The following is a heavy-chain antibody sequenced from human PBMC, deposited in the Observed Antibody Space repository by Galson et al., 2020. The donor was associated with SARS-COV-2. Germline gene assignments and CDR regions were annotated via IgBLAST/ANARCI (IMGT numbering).Heavy chain of an antibody. CDR2: IKSIGAGGTT. CDR1: GFTFGDAW. V-gene: IGHV3-15*05. CDR3: TADPPSGRLLIDY. J-gene: IGHJ4*02. Sequence: GESLKISCAASGFTFGDAWMHWVRQAPGKGLEWVGRIKSIGAGGTTDYAAPLRGRFTISRDDSTNTLFLHMNSLLAEDTALYYCTADPPSGRLLIDYWGQGSLVAVSS. D-gene: IGHD1-26*01.